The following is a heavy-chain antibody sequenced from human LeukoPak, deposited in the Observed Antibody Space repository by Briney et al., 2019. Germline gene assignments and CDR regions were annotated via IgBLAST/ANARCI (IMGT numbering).Heavy chain of an antibody. CDR2: ISSSSSYI. CDR1: GFTFSSYS. CDR3: ARDPPYYYDSSGGDY. D-gene: IGHD3-22*01. V-gene: IGHV3-21*04. Sequence: GGSLRLSCAASGFTFSSYSMNWVRQAPGKGLEWVSSISSSSSYIYYADSVKGRFTISGDNSKNTLYLQMNSLRAEDTAVYYCARDPPYYYDSSGGDYWGQGTLVTVSS. J-gene: IGHJ4*02.